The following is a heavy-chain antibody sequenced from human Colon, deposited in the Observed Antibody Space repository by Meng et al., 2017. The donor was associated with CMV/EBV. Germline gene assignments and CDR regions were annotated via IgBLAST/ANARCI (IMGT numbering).Heavy chain of an antibody. V-gene: IGHV4-59*01. CDR3: ALRGSAAGTFQH. CDR1: CGSMSSYC. Sequence: QVQESGPGLVKPSETLSLTLTCACGSMSSYCWSWIRQPPGKGLEWIGYMCYSGDTNYNPSLRSRVTISGDTSKNQFSLKLNSVTAADTAVYYCALRGSAAGTFQHWGQGTLVTVSS. CDR2: MCYSGDT. D-gene: IGHD6-13*01. J-gene: IGHJ1*01.